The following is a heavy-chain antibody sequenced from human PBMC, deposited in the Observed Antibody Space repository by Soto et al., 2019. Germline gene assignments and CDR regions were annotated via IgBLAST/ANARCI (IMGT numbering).Heavy chain of an antibody. Sequence: ASVKVSCKASGGTFSSYTISWVRQAPGQGLEWMGRIIPILGIANYAQKFQGRVTITADKSTSTAYMELSSLRSEDTAVHYCARDTGGYDSNFDYWGQGTLVTVSS. CDR1: GGTFSSYT. CDR2: IIPILGIA. CDR3: ARDTGGYDSNFDY. V-gene: IGHV1-69*04. J-gene: IGHJ4*02. D-gene: IGHD5-12*01.